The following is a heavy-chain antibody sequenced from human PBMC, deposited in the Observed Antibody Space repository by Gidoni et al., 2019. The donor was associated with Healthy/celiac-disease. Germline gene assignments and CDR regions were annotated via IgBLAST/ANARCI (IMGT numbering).Heavy chain of an antibody. Sequence: QVQLQESGPGLVKPSETLSLTCTVSGGSVSSGSYYWSWIRQPPGKGLEWIGYIYYSGSTNYNPSLKSRVTISVDTSKNQFSLKLSSVTAADTAVYYCARAPYDFWSGPTTFQHWGQGTLVTVSS. CDR1: GGSVSSGSYY. J-gene: IGHJ1*01. D-gene: IGHD3-3*01. CDR2: IYYSGST. V-gene: IGHV4-61*01. CDR3: ARAPYDFWSGPTTFQH.